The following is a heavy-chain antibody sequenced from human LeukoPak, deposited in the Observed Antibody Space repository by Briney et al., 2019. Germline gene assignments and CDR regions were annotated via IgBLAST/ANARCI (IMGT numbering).Heavy chain of an antibody. CDR1: GFTFDDYA. Sequence: GGSLRLSCAASGFTFDDYAMHWVRQAPGKGLEWVSGISWNSGSIGYADSVKGRFTISRDNAKNSLYLQMNSLRAEDTALYYCAKGYSYGYIEYYFDYWGQGTLVTVSS. V-gene: IGHV3-9*01. J-gene: IGHJ4*02. D-gene: IGHD5-18*01. CDR3: AKGYSYGYIEYYFDY. CDR2: ISWNSGSI.